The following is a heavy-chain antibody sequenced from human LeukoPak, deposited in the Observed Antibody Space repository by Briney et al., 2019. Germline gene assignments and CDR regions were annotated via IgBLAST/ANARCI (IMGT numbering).Heavy chain of an antibody. Sequence: GGSLRLSCAASGFTFSSYAMSWVRQAPGKGLEWISTISGGATTYYADSVKGRFTISRDNSKTTLYLQMNSLRAEDTAVYYCARTYASSLHWGQGTLVTVSS. J-gene: IGHJ4*02. CDR2: ISGGATT. D-gene: IGHD2-2*01. CDR3: ARTYASSLH. V-gene: IGHV3-23*01. CDR1: GFTFSSYA.